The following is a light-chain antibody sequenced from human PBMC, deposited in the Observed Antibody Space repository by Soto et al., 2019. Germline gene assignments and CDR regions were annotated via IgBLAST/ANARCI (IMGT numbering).Light chain of an antibody. CDR1: QSVSSN. J-gene: IGKJ1*01. CDR3: QQYGSSGT. V-gene: IGKV3-20*01. CDR2: GAS. Sequence: EIEMTQSPSTLSVSLGERATLSCRASQSVSSNLAWYQQKPGQAPRLLIYGASNRATGIPERFSGSGSGTDFTLTISRLQPEDFAVYYCQQYGSSGTFGQGTKVDIK.